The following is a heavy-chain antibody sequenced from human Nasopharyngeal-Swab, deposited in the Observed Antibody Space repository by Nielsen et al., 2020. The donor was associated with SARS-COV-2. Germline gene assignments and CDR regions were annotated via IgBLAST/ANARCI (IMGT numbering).Heavy chain of an antibody. CDR3: ARDFDKTGD. J-gene: IGHJ4*02. V-gene: IGHV3-74*01. CDR1: GFSFSDSW. D-gene: IGHD7-27*01. Sequence: GESLKISCEVSGFSFSDSWIHWVRQAPGKGPVWVSRINSDGSHTGYADSVRGRFTISRDNAKNTVFLEMTSLRVGDTAVYHCARDFDKTGDWGQGTLVTVSS. CDR2: INSDGSHT.